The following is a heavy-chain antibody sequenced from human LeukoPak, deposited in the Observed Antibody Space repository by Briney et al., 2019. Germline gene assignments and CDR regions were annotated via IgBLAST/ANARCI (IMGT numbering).Heavy chain of an antibody. CDR3: AREEPGIAVVGRGDAFDI. D-gene: IGHD6-19*01. CDR1: GYSISSGYY. J-gene: IGHJ3*02. Sequence: SETLSLTCTVSGYSISSGYYWGWIRQPPGKGLEWIGTIYHSGGTYYNPSLKSRVTISVDTSKNQFSLKLSSVTAADTAVYYCAREEPGIAVVGRGDAFDIWGQGTMVTVSS. CDR2: IYHSGGT. V-gene: IGHV4-38-2*02.